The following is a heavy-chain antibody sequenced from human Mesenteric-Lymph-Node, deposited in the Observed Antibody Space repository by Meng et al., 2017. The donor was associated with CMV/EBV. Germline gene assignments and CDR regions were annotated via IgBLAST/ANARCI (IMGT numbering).Heavy chain of an antibody. CDR2: ISSSGSTI. J-gene: IGHJ4*02. Sequence: GESLKISCAASGFTFSSYEMNWVRQAPGKGLEWVSYISSSGSTIYYADSVKGRFTISRDNANNSLYLQMNSLRAEDTAVYYCARDTYYDFPTCFDYWGQGTLVTVSS. V-gene: IGHV3-48*03. D-gene: IGHD3-3*01. CDR3: ARDTYYDFPTCFDY. CDR1: GFTFSSYE.